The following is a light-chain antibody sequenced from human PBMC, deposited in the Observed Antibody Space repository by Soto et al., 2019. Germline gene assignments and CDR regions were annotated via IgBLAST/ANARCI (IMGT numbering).Light chain of an antibody. CDR1: SSDVGGYNY. CDR2: DVS. Sequence: QPVLTQPASVSGSPGQSITISCTGTSSDVGGYNYVSWYQQHPGKALKLMIYDVSNRPSGVSNRFSGSKSGNTASLTISGLQAEDEADYYCSSYTSSSTYVFGTGTKLTVL. CDR3: SSYTSSSTYV. V-gene: IGLV2-14*01. J-gene: IGLJ1*01.